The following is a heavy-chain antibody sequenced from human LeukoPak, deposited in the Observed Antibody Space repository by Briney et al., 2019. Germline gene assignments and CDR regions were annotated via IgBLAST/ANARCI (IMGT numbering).Heavy chain of an antibody. CDR1: GFTFSSYA. CDR2: ISYDGSNK. Sequence: GRSLRLSCAASGFTFSSYAMHWVRQAPGKGLEWVAVISYDGSNKYYADSVKGRFTISRDNSKNTLYLQMNSLRAEDTAVYYCARSIVGGSEDYFDYWGQGTLVTVSS. CDR3: ARSIVGGSEDYFDY. V-gene: IGHV3-30-3*01. J-gene: IGHJ4*02. D-gene: IGHD1-26*01.